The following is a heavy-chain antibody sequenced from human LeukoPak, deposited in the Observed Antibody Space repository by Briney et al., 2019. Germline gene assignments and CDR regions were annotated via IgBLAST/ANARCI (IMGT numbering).Heavy chain of an antibody. CDR2: IHYSGST. CDR3: ARFCDGGWCPDY. D-gene: IGHD2-21*01. CDR1: GGSISSYY. Sequence: SETLSLTCTVSGGSISSYYWTWIRQAPGKGLEWIGYIHYSGSTNYNPSLKSRVTTSLDTSKNQVSLRPYSVTAADTAVYYCARFCDGGWCPDYWGQGTLVTVSS. J-gene: IGHJ4*02. V-gene: IGHV4-59*12.